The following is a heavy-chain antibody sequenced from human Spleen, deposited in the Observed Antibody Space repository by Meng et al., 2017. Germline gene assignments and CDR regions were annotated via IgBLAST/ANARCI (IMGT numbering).Heavy chain of an antibody. CDR2: INTNSRTI. CDR3: ARDNQWLPDY. V-gene: IGHV3-48*03. J-gene: IGHJ4*02. Sequence: GESLKISCEASGFRFSSYEMNWVRQAPGKGLEWLSYINTNSRTIYYADSVKGRFTISRDNAKNSLYLQMNSLRAADTAVYYCARDNQWLPDYWGQGTRVTVSS. CDR1: GFRFSSYE. D-gene: IGHD6-19*01.